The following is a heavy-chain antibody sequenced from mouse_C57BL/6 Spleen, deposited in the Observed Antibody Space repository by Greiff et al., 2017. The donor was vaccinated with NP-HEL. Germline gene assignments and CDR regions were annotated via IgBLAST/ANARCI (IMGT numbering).Heavy chain of an antibody. CDR2: INPNNGGT. Sequence: EVKLQESGPELVKPGASVKISCKASGYTFTDYYMNWVKQSHGKSLEWIGDINPNNGGTSYNQKFKGKATLTVDKSSSTAYMELRSLTSEDSAVYYCARYLKITTVVSYYAMDYWGQGTSVTVSS. V-gene: IGHV1-26*01. CDR3: ARYLKITTVVSYYAMDY. D-gene: IGHD1-1*01. J-gene: IGHJ4*01. CDR1: GYTFTDYY.